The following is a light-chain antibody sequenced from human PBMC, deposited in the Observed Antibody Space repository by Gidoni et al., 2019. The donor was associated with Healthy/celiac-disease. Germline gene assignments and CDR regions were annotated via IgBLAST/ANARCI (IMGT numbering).Light chain of an antibody. CDR1: SSDVGGYNY. J-gene: IGLJ1*01. V-gene: IGLV2-11*01. CDR3: CSYAGSYTLV. Sequence: QSALPPPRSVSGSPGQSVTISCTGTSSDVGGYNYVSWYQQHPGKAPKLMIYDVSKRPSGVPDRFSGSKSGNTASLTISGLQAEDEADYYCCSYAGSYTLVFGTGTKVTVL. CDR2: DVS.